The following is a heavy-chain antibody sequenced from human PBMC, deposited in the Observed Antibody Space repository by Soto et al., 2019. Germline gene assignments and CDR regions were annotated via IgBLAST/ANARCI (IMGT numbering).Heavy chain of an antibody. D-gene: IGHD2-15*01. J-gene: IGHJ6*02. CDR2: TYYRSKWYN. CDR3: ARVKMVAAGPTYYYYYGMDV. V-gene: IGHV6-1*01. CDR1: GDSVSSNSAA. Sequence: PSQTLSLTCVISGDSVSSNSAAWNWIRQSPSRGLEWLGRTYYRSKWYNDYAVSVKSRITINPDTSKNQFSLQLNSVTPEDTAVYYFARVKMVAAGPTYYYYYGMDVWGQGTTVTVSS.